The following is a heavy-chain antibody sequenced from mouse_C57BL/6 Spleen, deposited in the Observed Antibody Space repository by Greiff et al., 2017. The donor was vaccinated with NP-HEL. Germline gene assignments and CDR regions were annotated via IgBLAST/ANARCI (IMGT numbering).Heavy chain of an antibody. CDR1: GYTFTSYG. CDR3: ARDGYGSSDYAMDY. CDR2: IYPRSGNT. Sequence: QVQLKQSGAELARPGASVKLSCKASGYTFTSYGISWVKQRTGQGLEWIGEIYPRSGNTYYNEKFKGKATLTADKSSSTAYMELRSLTSEDSAVYFCARDGYGSSDYAMDYWGQGTSVTVSS. D-gene: IGHD1-1*01. J-gene: IGHJ4*01. V-gene: IGHV1-81*01.